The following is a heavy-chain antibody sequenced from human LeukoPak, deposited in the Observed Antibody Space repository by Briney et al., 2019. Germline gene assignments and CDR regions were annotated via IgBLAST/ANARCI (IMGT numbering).Heavy chain of an antibody. D-gene: IGHD4-17*01. Sequence: AASVKVSCKASGYTFTSYAMHWVRQAPGQRLEWMGWINAGNGNTKYSQKFQGRVTITRDTSASTAYMELSSLRSEDTAVYYCARVPALTPHDYGDYVDAFDIWGQGTMVTVSS. CDR2: INAGNGNT. CDR1: GYTFTSYA. CDR3: ARVPALTPHDYGDYVDAFDI. J-gene: IGHJ3*02. V-gene: IGHV1-3*01.